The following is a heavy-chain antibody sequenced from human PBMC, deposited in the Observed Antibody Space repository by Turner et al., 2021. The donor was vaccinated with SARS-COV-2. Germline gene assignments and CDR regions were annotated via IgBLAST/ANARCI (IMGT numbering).Heavy chain of an antibody. D-gene: IGHD3-22*01. CDR3: ARWDNYYDSSGYYPDAFDI. J-gene: IGHJ3*02. CDR1: GFTFSSYS. CDR2: ISSSSSYI. Sequence: EVQLVESGGGLVKPGGSLRLSCAASGFTFSSYSMNGVRQAPGKGLEWVSGISSSSSYIYYADSVKGRFTISRDNAKNSLYLQMNSLRAEDTAVYYCARWDNYYDSSGYYPDAFDIWGQGTMVTVSS. V-gene: IGHV3-21*01.